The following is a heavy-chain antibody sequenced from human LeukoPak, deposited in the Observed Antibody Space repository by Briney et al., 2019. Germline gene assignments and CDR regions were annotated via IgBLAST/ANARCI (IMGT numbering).Heavy chain of an antibody. CDR2: IKTETGET. J-gene: IGHJ4*01. CDR3: ARDKNPTVFDY. Sequence: ASVRVSCKASAYSFTDYYIHGVRPAPGQGLEWMGFIKTETGETNTAQKFQGRVTMTRDTSISTAYMEMTRLTSDDTAIYYCARDKNPTVFDYWGQGTLVTVSS. CDR1: AYSFTDYY. V-gene: IGHV1-2*02.